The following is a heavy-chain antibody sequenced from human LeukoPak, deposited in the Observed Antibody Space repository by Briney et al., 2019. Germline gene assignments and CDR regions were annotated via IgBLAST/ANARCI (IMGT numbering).Heavy chain of an antibody. D-gene: IGHD3-3*01. CDR3: ARQTYYDFWSGWSDYYYYMDV. Sequence: SETLSLTCAVSGYSISSGYYWGWIRQPPGKGLEWIGSIYHSGSTYYNPSLKSRVTISVDTSKNQFSLKLSSVTAADTAVYYCARQTYYDFWSGWSDYYYYMDVWGKGTTVTVS. J-gene: IGHJ6*03. CDR2: IYHSGST. CDR1: GYSISSGYY. V-gene: IGHV4-38-2*01.